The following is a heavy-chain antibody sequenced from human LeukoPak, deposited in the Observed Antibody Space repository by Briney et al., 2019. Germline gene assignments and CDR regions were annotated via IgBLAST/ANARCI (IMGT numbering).Heavy chain of an antibody. Sequence: GASVKVSCKASGYTFTSYDINWVRQATGQGLEWMGWINPNSGGTNYAQKFQGRVTMTRDTSISTAYMELSRLRSEDTAVYYCASTGYSYGYYYMDVWGKGTTVTVSS. CDR1: GYTFTSYD. D-gene: IGHD5-18*01. CDR2: INPNSGGT. J-gene: IGHJ6*03. CDR3: ASTGYSYGYYYMDV. V-gene: IGHV1-2*02.